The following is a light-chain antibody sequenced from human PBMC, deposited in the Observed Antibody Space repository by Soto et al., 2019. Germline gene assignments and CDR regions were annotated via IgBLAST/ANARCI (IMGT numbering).Light chain of an antibody. V-gene: IGKV3-20*01. CDR1: QRVSARY. J-gene: IGKJ1*01. CDR3: QQYSDSPPT. Sequence: EIVLTQSPGTLSLSPGDRATLSCRASQRVSARYLAWFHQKPGQAPRLLIFGASARATGIPDRFSGSGSGTDFTLTIDRLEPEDFAMYYCQQYSDSPPTFGQGTKVDNK. CDR2: GAS.